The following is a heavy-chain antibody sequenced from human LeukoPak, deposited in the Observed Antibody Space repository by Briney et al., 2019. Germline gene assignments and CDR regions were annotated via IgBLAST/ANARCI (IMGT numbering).Heavy chain of an antibody. V-gene: IGHV3-23*01. CDR2: IGTSGGST. J-gene: IGHJ4*02. D-gene: IGHD4-17*01. Sequence: PGGSLRLSCAASGFTFSSYGMTWVRQAPWKRLEWVSGIGTSGGSTYYADSVKGRFTISRDNSKNTLYLQMNSLTAEDTAVYYCAKTTANLDYWGQGTLVTVSS. CDR1: GFTFSSYG. CDR3: AKTTANLDY.